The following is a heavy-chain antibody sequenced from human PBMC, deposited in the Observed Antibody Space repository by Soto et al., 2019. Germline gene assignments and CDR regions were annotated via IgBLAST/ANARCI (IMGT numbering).Heavy chain of an antibody. Sequence: PGGSLRLSCAASGFTFNDAWMIWVRQAPEKGQEWVGRIKSKTGGGTADYAAPVKDRFTISRDDSKNTLYLQMNSLKTEDTAVYYCTQGGPTAAGILVSWGQGTLVTVSS. CDR2: IKSKTGGGTA. V-gene: IGHV3-15*07. D-gene: IGHD6-13*01. J-gene: IGHJ5*02. CDR3: TQGGPTAAGILVS. CDR1: GFTFNDAW.